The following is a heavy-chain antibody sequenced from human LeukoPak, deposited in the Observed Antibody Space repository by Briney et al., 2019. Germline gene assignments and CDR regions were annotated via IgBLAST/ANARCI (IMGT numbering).Heavy chain of an antibody. V-gene: IGHV1-69*01. J-gene: IGHJ4*02. CDR3: ARDPTELVRGSYSLLY. CDR1: GGTFSSYA. Sequence: SVKVSCKASGGTFSSYAISWVRQAPGQGLEWMGGIIPIFGTANYAQKFQGRVTITADESTSTAYMELSSLRSEDTAVYYCARDPTELVRGSYSLLYWGQGTLVTVSS. D-gene: IGHD1-26*01. CDR2: IIPIFGTA.